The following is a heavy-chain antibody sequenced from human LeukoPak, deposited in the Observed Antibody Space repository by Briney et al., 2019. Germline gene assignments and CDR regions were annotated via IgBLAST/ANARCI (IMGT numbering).Heavy chain of an antibody. D-gene: IGHD3-16*01. CDR2: ISGSGGST. J-gene: IGHJ2*01. Sequence: PGGTLRLSCAASGFTFSSYGMSWVRQAPGKGLEWVSAISGSGGSTYYADSVKGRFTISRDNADNSLYLQMNSLRAEDTAVYYCARGYWGQYHWYFDLWGRGTLVTVSS. CDR3: ARGYWGQYHWYFDL. CDR1: GFTFSSYG. V-gene: IGHV3-23*01.